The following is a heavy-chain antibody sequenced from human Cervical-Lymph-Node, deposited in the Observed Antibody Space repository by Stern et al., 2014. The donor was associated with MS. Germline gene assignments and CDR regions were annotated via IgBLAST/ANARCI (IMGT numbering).Heavy chain of an antibody. CDR1: GGTFGILP. Sequence: QVQLVQSGAEVKKPGSSLKVSCKASGGTFGILPISWVRQAPGQGLEWMGGIIPILRTANYAQKFQGRVSITADESASAAYMELSSLRSEDTAVYYCARLTGTTWGELPYYFDSWGQGTLVTVSS. CDR3: ARLTGTTWGELPYYFDS. D-gene: IGHD1-14*01. J-gene: IGHJ4*02. V-gene: IGHV1-69*01. CDR2: IIPILRTA.